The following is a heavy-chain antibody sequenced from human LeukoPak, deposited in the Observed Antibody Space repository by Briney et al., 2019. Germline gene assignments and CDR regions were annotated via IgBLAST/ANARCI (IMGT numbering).Heavy chain of an antibody. CDR3: AKDTGGSCYSAIAY. Sequence: GGSLRLSCAASGFSFSTYAMSWVRRAPGKGLEWVSGICGNDGKTYYADSVKGRFTISRDNSKNTLHLQMNSLRAEDTALYYCAKDTGGSCYSAIAYWGQGALVTVST. V-gene: IGHV3-23*01. CDR1: GFSFSTYA. D-gene: IGHD2-15*01. CDR2: ICGNDGKT. J-gene: IGHJ4*02.